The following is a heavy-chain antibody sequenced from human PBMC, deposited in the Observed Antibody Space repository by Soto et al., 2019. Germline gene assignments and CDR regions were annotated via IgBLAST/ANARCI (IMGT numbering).Heavy chain of an antibody. CDR1: GGTLRRYA. D-gene: IGHD3-22*01. Sequence: QVQLVQSGAEVKKPGSSVKVSCKASGGTLRRYAISWVRQAPGRGLEWMGGIIARFGKTSYAQTEKGQGRLTINADGHMITASMELSSLRSEDTAVYFCAVVDMSDNDAEKYFYAMDVWGQGTTVIVSS. CDR2: IIARFGKT. V-gene: IGHV1-69*01. CDR3: AVVDMSDNDAEKYFYAMDV. J-gene: IGHJ6*02.